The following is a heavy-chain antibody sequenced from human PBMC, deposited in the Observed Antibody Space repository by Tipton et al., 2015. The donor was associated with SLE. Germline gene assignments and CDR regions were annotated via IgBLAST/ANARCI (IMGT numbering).Heavy chain of an antibody. D-gene: IGHD3-10*01. Sequence: TLSLTCAVYGGSISSSSSYYWGWIRQPPGKGLEWIGSIYYSGSTYYNPSLKSRVTISVDTSKNQFSLQLSSVTAADTAVYYCATYRPGSGSYWYFDYWGQGTLVTVSS. V-gene: IGHV4-39*01. J-gene: IGHJ4*02. CDR1: GGSISSSSSYY. CDR3: ATYRPGSGSYWYFDY. CDR2: IYYSGST.